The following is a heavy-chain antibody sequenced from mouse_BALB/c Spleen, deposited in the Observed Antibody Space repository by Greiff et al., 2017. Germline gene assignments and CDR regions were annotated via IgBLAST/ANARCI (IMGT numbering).Heavy chain of an antibody. CDR1: GFTFSSFG. J-gene: IGHJ3*01. Sequence: EVNLVESGGGLVQPGGSRKLSCAASGFTFSSFGMHWVRQAPEKGLEWVAYISSGSSTIYYADTVKGRFTISRDNPKNTLFLQMTSLRSEDTAMYYCARGDYYGSSLFAYWGQGTLVTVSA. D-gene: IGHD1-1*01. CDR3: ARGDYYGSSLFAY. V-gene: IGHV5-17*02. CDR2: ISSGSSTI.